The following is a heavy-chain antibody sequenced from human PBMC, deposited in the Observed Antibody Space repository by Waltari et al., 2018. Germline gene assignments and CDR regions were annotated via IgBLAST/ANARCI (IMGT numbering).Heavy chain of an antibody. CDR2: IKQDGSEK. Sequence: EVRLVESGGGLVQPGGSLRLSCAASEFTFSNYWMSWVRQAPGKGLEWVANIKQDGSEKYYVDSVKGRFTISRDNAKNSLYLQMNSLRGEDTAMYYCAREATVTAADFDYWGQGTLVTVSS. V-gene: IGHV3-7*01. CDR1: EFTFSNYW. J-gene: IGHJ4*02. CDR3: AREATVTAADFDY. D-gene: IGHD4-17*01.